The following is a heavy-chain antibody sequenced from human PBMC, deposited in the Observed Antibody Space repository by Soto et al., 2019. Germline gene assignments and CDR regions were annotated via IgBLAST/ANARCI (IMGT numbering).Heavy chain of an antibody. V-gene: IGHV4-59*01. CDR1: GDSISTYY. CDR3: ARGPLQTYYYYFYYMDV. J-gene: IGHJ6*03. Sequence: PSETLSLTCTVSGDSISTYYWSWIRQPPGKGLEWIGYIYYSGSTNYNPSLKSRVTMSVDTSKNQFSLKLSSVTAADTAVYYCARGPLQTYYYYFYYMDVWGE. CDR2: IYYSGST. D-gene: IGHD4-4*01.